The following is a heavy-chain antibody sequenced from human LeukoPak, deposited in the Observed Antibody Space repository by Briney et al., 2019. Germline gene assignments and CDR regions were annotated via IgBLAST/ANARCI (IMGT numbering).Heavy chain of an antibody. J-gene: IGHJ4*02. V-gene: IGHV3-23*01. Sequence: GGSLRLSRAASGFTFTNYAMNWVRQAPGKGLEWVSVIFSSGPTYYADSVKGRFTISRDTSKNALYLQMNSLRAEDTAVYYCAISGLGFGEFRGLDYWGQGTLVTVSS. CDR2: IFSSGPT. CDR3: AISGLGFGEFRGLDY. CDR1: GFTFTNYA. D-gene: IGHD3-10*01.